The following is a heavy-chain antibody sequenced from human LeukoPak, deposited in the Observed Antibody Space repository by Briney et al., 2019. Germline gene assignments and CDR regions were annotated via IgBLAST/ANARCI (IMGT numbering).Heavy chain of an antibody. CDR1: GGSISSGGYS. Sequence: SQTLPLTCAVSGGSISSGGYSWSWIRQPPGKGLEWIGYIYHSGSTYYNPSLKSRVTISVDRSKNQFSLKLSSVTAADTAVYYCAREGTITGSVAFDIWGQGTMVTVSS. V-gene: IGHV4-30-2*01. D-gene: IGHD1-20*01. J-gene: IGHJ3*02. CDR2: IYHSGST. CDR3: AREGTITGSVAFDI.